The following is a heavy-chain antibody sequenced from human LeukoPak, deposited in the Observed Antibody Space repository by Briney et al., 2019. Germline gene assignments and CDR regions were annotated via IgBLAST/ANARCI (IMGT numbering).Heavy chain of an antibody. CDR1: GFTFSSYA. J-gene: IGHJ4*02. CDR3: AKGDDILTGYYEY. D-gene: IGHD3-9*01. Sequence: GGSLRLSCAASGFTFSSYAMSWVRQAPGKGLEWVSATSGSGGSTYCADSVKGRFTISRDNSKNTLYLQMNSLRAEDTAVYYCAKGDDILTGYYEYWGQGTLVTVSS. V-gene: IGHV3-23*01. CDR2: TSGSGGST.